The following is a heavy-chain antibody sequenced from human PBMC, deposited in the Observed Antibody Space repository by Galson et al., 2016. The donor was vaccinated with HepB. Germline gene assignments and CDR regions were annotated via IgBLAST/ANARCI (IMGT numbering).Heavy chain of an antibody. CDR1: GYTFASYW. Sequence: QSGAEVKKPGESLTISCKGSGYTFASYWIGWVRQMPGKGLEWMGITYPDDSETRYSPSFQGQVTSSVDKSISTAYLQWSSLKASDTAMYYCARSLGHDSSGYYYVRGNWFDPWGQGTLVTVSS. J-gene: IGHJ5*02. CDR2: TYPDDSET. D-gene: IGHD3-22*01. V-gene: IGHV5-51*01. CDR3: ARSLGHDSSGYYYVRGNWFDP.